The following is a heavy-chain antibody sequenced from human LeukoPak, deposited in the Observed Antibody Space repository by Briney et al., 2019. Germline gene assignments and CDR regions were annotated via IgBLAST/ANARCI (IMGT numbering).Heavy chain of an antibody. CDR3: ARDLSGSLYFDY. CDR1: GASTSSYY. Sequence: KPSETLSLTCTVSGASTSSYYYNWIRQTAGRGLEWIGRLYISGSTDYNPSLKSRVTISVDTSNNQFSLNLNSVTAADTAVYFCARDLSGSLYFDYWGQGVLVTVSS. V-gene: IGHV4-4*07. CDR2: LYISGST. D-gene: IGHD3-10*01. J-gene: IGHJ4*02.